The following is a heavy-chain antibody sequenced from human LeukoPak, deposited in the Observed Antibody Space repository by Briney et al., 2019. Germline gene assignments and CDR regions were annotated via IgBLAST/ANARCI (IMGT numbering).Heavy chain of an antibody. Sequence: GGSLRLSCAASGFTFSSYGMHWVRQAPGKGLEWVAVIWYDGSNKYYADSVKGRFTISRDNSKNTLYLQMNSLRAEDTAVYYCAREPYSSSWYRAFDIWGQGTMVTVPS. V-gene: IGHV3-33*08. CDR3: AREPYSSSWYRAFDI. CDR2: IWYDGSNK. CDR1: GFTFSSYG. D-gene: IGHD6-13*01. J-gene: IGHJ3*02.